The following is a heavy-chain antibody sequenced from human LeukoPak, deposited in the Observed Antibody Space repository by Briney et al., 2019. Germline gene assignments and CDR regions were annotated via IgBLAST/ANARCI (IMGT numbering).Heavy chain of an antibody. D-gene: IGHD4-23*01. CDR3: ARLGYGGYFDF. CDR2: IYYSEST. CDR1: GGSISSYY. Sequence: SETLSLTCTVSGGSISSYYWSWIREPPGKGLEWIGYIYYSESTNYNPSLKSRVTISVDTSKNQFSLKLSSVTAADAAVYYCARLGYGGYFDFWGQGTLVTVSS. V-gene: IGHV4-59*01. J-gene: IGHJ4*02.